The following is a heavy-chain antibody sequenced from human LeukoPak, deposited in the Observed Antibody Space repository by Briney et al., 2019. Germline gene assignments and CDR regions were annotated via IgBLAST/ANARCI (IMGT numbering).Heavy chain of an antibody. CDR3: ARGCANYGSGSYRRNWFDP. CDR2: MNPNSGNT. Sequence: ASVKVSCKASGYTFTSYDINWVRQATGQGLEWTGWMNPNSGNTGYAQKFQGRVTMTRNTSISTAYMELSSLRSEDTAVYYCARGCANYGSGSYRRNWFDPWGQGTLVTVSS. CDR1: GYTFTSYD. J-gene: IGHJ5*02. V-gene: IGHV1-8*01. D-gene: IGHD3-10*01.